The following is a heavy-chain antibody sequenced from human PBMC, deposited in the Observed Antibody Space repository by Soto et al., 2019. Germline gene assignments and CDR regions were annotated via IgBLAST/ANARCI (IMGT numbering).Heavy chain of an antibody. CDR2: IKTKTDGGTT. J-gene: IGHJ6*02. Sequence: PGGSLRLSCAASGFTFSSCAMGWVRQAPGKGLEWVGRIKTKTDGGTTDDAAPVKGRFTISRDDSKNTLYLQMNSLKTEDTAVYYCATVMDRRVYGMDVWGQGTTVTVSS. D-gene: IGHD2-2*03. CDR3: ATVMDRRVYGMDV. CDR1: GFTFSSCA. V-gene: IGHV3-15*01.